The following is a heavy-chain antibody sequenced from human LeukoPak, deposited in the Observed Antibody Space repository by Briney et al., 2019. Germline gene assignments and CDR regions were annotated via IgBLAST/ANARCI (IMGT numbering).Heavy chain of an antibody. Sequence: GGSLRLSCAASGFTFSSYGMSWVRQAPGKGLEWVSAISGSGGSTYYADSVKGRFTISRDNSKNTLYLQMNSLRAEDTAVYYFAKVASGYYGGYYFDYWGQGTLVTVSS. J-gene: IGHJ4*02. CDR3: AKVASGYYGGYYFDY. CDR2: ISGSGGST. V-gene: IGHV3-23*01. D-gene: IGHD3-22*01. CDR1: GFTFSSYG.